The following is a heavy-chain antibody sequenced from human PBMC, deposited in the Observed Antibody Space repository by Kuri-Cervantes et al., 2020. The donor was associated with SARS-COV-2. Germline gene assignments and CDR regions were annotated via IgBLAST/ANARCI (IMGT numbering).Heavy chain of an antibody. D-gene: IGHD3-10*01. J-gene: IGHJ6*02. CDR1: GYTFTGYY. CDR2: INPNSGGT. Sequence: ASVKVSCKASGYTFTGYYMHWVRQAPGQGLEWMGWINPNSGGTNYAQKFQGCVTMTRDTSISTVYMELSRLRSDDTAVYYCARGMVRGLIQYYYYGMDVWGQGTTVTVSS. V-gene: IGHV1-2*04. CDR3: ARGMVRGLIQYYYYGMDV.